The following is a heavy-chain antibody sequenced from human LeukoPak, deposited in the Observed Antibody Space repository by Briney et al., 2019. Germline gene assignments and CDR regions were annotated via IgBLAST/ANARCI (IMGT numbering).Heavy chain of an antibody. CDR1: GGSISSSSYY. Sequence: ASETLSLTCTVSGGSISSSSYYWGWIRQPPGKGLEWIGSIYYSGSTYYNPSLKSRVTISVDTSKNQFSLKLSSVTAADTAVYYCARGPLILRSFDYWGQGALVTVSS. V-gene: IGHV4-39*07. CDR2: IYYSGST. J-gene: IGHJ4*02. D-gene: IGHD2-15*01. CDR3: ARGPLILRSFDY.